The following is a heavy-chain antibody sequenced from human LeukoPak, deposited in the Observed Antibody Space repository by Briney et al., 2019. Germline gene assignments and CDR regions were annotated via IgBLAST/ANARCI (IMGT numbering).Heavy chain of an antibody. J-gene: IGHJ4*02. CDR2: ISAYNGNT. Sequence: GASVKVSCKASGGTFTSYGISWVRQAPGQGPEWMGWISAYNGNTNYAQKLQGRVTMTTDTSTSTAYMELRSLRSDDTAVYYCARGGDYGDYRPYYFDYWGQGTLVTVSS. V-gene: IGHV1-18*01. D-gene: IGHD4-17*01. CDR1: GGTFTSYG. CDR3: ARGGDYGDYRPYYFDY.